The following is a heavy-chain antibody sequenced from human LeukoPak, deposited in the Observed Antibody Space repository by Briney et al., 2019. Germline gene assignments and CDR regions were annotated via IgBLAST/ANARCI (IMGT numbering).Heavy chain of an antibody. CDR1: GFTFSSYW. V-gene: IGHV3-74*01. Sequence: PGGSLRLSCAASGFTFSSYWMHWVRQAPGQGLVWVSRVNRDGSSTSYADSVKGRFTISRDNAKNTLYLQMNSLRAEDTAVYYCARTAYDSSAYCDYWGQGILVTVSS. CDR2: VNRDGSST. J-gene: IGHJ4*02. CDR3: ARTAYDSSAYCDY. D-gene: IGHD3-22*01.